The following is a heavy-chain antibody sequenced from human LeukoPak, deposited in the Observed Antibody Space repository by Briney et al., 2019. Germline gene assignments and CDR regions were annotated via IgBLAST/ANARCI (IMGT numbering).Heavy chain of an antibody. CDR1: GGSISSYY. CDR2: IYYSGSN. CDR3: AGDWGDNWNDGRRNWFDH. D-gene: IGHD1-20*01. V-gene: IGHV4-59*01. J-gene: IGHJ5*02. Sequence: NPSETLSLTCTGSGGSISSYYWSWLRQPPGKGLEWFGYIYYSGSNNYNPSLKSRATISVDHTHEQFSLKLSSVTAANTAVYYCAGDWGDNWNDGRRNWFDHWGQGTLVTVSS.